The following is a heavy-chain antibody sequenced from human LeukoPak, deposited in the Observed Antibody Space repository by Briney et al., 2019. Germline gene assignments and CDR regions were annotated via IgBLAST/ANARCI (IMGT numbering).Heavy chain of an antibody. CDR2: INMIGSHT. J-gene: IGHJ4*02. CDR3: ATDDYWGLGY. V-gene: IGHV3-74*01. CDR1: GITFSNYW. D-gene: IGHD7-27*01. Sequence: GGSLRLSCAASGITFSNYWMHWVRQAPGKGLVWVSHINMIGSHTTYADSVKGRFTISRDNAKSTVFLQMNSLRAAATAVYYCATDDYWGLGYWGQGTLVTVSS.